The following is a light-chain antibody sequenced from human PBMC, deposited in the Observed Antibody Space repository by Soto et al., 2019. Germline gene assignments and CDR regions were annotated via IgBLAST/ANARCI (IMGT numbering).Light chain of an antibody. Sequence: DIQMTQSPSTVSASVGDAVTITCRAGQSISTWLAWYQQKPGKAPNLLIYDASTLDSGGPSGFSGSGSGTEFTLTISSLQPDDSATYYCQQYNSYPYTFGQGTKLEIK. CDR2: DAS. V-gene: IGKV1-5*01. J-gene: IGKJ2*01. CDR1: QSISTW. CDR3: QQYNSYPYT.